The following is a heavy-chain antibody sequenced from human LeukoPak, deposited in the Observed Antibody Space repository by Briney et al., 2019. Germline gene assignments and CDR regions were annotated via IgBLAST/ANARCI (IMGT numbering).Heavy chain of an antibody. CDR1: EFTFNIYW. J-gene: IGHJ4*02. D-gene: IGHD3-3*01. CDR3: ARVRFLERSQYYFDY. V-gene: IGHV3-7*01. CDR2: IKQDGSEK. Sequence: PGGSLRLSCAASEFTFNIYWMSWVRQAPGKGLEWVANIKQDGSEKYYVDSVEGRFTISRDNAKNSLYPQMNSLRAEDTAVYYCARVRFLERSQYYFDYWGQGTLVTVSS.